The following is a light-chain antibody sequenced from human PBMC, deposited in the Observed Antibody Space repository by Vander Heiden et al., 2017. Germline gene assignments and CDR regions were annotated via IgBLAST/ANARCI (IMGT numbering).Light chain of an antibody. V-gene: IGKV3-15*01. J-gene: IGKJ1*01. CDR2: GVS. CDR3: QQYSNWPRT. Sequence: EIVMTQSPAILSVSPGERATLSCRACQSVGSNFAWYQQKPGQAPRLLMYGVSTRATAVPARFSGSGSGTEFTLTISSLQSEDFAVYYCQQYSNWPRTFGQGTKVEIK. CDR1: QSVGSN.